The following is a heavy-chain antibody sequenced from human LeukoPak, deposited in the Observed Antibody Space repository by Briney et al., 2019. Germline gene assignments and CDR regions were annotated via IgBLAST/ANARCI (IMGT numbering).Heavy chain of an antibody. J-gene: IGHJ4*02. CDR2: INHSGST. V-gene: IGHV4-34*01. CDR3: ARQERWEYCFDY. D-gene: IGHD1-26*01. CDR1: GGSFSGYY. Sequence: SETLSLTCAVYGGSFSGYYWSWIRQPPGKGLEWIGEINHSGSTNYNPSLKSRVTISVDTSKNQFSLKLSSVTAADTAVYYCARQERWEYCFDYWGQGTLVTVSS.